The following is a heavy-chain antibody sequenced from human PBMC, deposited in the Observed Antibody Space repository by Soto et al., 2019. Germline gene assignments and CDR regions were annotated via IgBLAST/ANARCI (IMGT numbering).Heavy chain of an antibody. D-gene: IGHD3-3*01. J-gene: IGHJ6*03. V-gene: IGHV4-59*01. CDR3: ARARGHWDFGVVIPANYYMDV. Sequence: SETLSLTCTVSGGSISSYYWSWIRQPPGKGLEWIGYIYYSGSTNYNPSLKSRVTISVDTSKNQFSLKLSSVTAADTAVYYCARARGHWDFGVVIPANYYMDVWGKGTTVTVSS. CDR1: GGSISSYY. CDR2: IYYSGST.